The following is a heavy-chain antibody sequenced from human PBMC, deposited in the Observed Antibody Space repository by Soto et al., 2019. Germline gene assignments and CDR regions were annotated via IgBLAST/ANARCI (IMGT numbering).Heavy chain of an antibody. J-gene: IGHJ6*03. CDR3: ARGIVVPAANDYYYMDV. CDR1: EFTFYDYG. Sequence: GGSLRLSCAASEFTFYDYGMSWVRQAPGKGLEWVSGINWNGGSTGYADSVKGRFTISRDNAKNSLYLQMNSLRAEDTALYHCARGIVVPAANDYYYMDVWGKGTTVTVSS. CDR2: INWNGGST. V-gene: IGHV3-20*01. D-gene: IGHD2-2*01.